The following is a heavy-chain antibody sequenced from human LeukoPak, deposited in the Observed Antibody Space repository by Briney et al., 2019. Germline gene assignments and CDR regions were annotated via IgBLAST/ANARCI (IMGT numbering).Heavy chain of an antibody. CDR1: GYTFTGHY. CDR3: ARVPGGGEFDY. D-gene: IGHD2-15*01. CDR2: INPNSGGT. V-gene: IGHV1-2*02. J-gene: IGHJ4*02. Sequence: ASVKVSCKASGYTFTGHYMHWVRQAPGQGLEWMGWINPNSGGTNYAQKFQGRVTMTRNTSISTAYMELSSLRSEDTAVYYCARVPGGGEFDYWGQGTLVTVSS.